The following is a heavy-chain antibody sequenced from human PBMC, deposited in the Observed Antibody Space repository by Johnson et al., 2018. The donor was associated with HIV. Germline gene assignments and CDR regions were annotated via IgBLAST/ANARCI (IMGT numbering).Heavy chain of an antibody. CDR3: AKDYYGSGSKHDAFDI. CDR2: IRYDGSNK. CDR1: GFTFSSYG. D-gene: IGHD3-10*01. J-gene: IGHJ3*02. V-gene: IGHV3-30*02. Sequence: QLVESGGGVVQPGGSLRLSCAASGFTFSSYGMHWVRQAPGKGLEWVAFIRYDGSNKYYADSVKGRFPISRDNSKNTLYLQMTILRAEDTAVYYCAKDYYGSGSKHDAFDIWGQGTMVTVSS.